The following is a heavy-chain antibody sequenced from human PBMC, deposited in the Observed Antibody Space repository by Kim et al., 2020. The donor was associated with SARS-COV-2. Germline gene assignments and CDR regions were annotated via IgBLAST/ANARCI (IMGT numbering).Heavy chain of an antibody. CDR3: AQVGGNWRYYYYGMDV. J-gene: IGHJ6*02. V-gene: IGHV3-23*01. D-gene: IGHD3-16*01. Sequence: DSVKGRFTISRDNSKNTLDLRMNSLRAEDTAVYYCAQVGGNWRYYYYGMDVWGQGTTVTVSS.